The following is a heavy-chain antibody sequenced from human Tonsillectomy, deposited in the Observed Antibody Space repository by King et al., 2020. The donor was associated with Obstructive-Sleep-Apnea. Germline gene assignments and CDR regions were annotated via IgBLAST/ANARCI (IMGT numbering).Heavy chain of an antibody. CDR2: IIPDNGGA. Sequence: QLVQSGAEVKKPGASVKVSCKASGYKFTDYYVHWVRQAPGQGLEWMGWIIPDNGGANYAQKFQDRVTMTRDTSISTAYMELRRLKSDDTAVYYCARGAMKALITYWFDSWGQGTPATVSS. CDR3: ARGAMKALITYWFDS. V-gene: IGHV1-2*02. CDR1: GYKFTDYY. D-gene: IGHD1-14*01. J-gene: IGHJ5*01.